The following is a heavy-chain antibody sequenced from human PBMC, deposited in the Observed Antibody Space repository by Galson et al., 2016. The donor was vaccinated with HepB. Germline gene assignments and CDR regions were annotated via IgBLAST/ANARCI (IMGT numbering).Heavy chain of an antibody. Sequence: TLSLTCTVSGASISSDNYYWSWIRQPAGEGPEWIGLIYTSGSTSYNPSLKSRVSISIDRSANLLSLRLTSVTAAATAVYFCARVIPALLDYYFDCCGQGTLVTVSS. D-gene: IGHD2-21*01. V-gene: IGHV4-61*02. J-gene: IGHJ4*02. CDR2: IYTSGST. CDR1: GASISSDNYY. CDR3: ARVIPALLDYYFDC.